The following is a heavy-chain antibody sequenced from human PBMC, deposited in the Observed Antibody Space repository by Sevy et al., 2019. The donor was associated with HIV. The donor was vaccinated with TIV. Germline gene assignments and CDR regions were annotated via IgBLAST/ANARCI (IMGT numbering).Heavy chain of an antibody. CDR3: ARGGAAAGLEGYYYYGFDF. J-gene: IGHJ6*02. CDR2: IYYSGST. Sequence: SETLSLTCTVSGVSISSYYWSWIRQPPGKGLEWIGYIYYSGSTNYNPSLKSRVTISVDTSKNQFSLKLSSVTAADKAVYYCARGGAAAGLEGYYYYGFDFWGQGTTVTVSS. CDR1: GVSISSYY. V-gene: IGHV4-59*01. D-gene: IGHD6-13*01.